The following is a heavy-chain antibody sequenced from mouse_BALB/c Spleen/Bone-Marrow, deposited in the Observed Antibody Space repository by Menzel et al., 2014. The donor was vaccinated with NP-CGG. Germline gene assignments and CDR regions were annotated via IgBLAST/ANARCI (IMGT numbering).Heavy chain of an antibody. CDR1: GYTFTNYR. V-gene: IGHV1-63*02. CDR2: IYPGGGYT. J-gene: IGHJ1*01. D-gene: IGHD2-14*01. CDR3: AREVRRYFDV. Sequence: VQLVESGAELVRPGTSVKISCKASGYTFTNYRLGWVKQRPGHGLEWIGDIYPGGGYTNYNEKFKGKATLTADTSSSTAYMQLSSLTSEDSAVYFCAREVRRYFDVWGAGTTVTVSS.